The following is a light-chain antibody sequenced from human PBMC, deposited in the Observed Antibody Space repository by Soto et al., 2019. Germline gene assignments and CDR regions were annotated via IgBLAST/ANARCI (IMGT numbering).Light chain of an antibody. CDR2: GVS. CDR1: QTITPNY. CDR3: QQYGSSPFT. Sequence: EIVLTQSPGTLSLSPGERATLSCRASQTITPNYLAWYQQKPGQAPRLLIYGVSTRATGIPDKFSGSGSGTDFTLTISRLEPEDFAVYYCQQYGSSPFTFGPGSKVDIK. V-gene: IGKV3-20*01. J-gene: IGKJ3*01.